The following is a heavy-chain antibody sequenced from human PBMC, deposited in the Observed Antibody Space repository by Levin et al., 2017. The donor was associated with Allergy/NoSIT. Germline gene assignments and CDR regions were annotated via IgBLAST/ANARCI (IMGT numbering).Heavy chain of an antibody. V-gene: IGHV3-33*01. CDR2: IWYDGSNK. J-gene: IGHJ4*02. D-gene: IGHD5-18*01. Sequence: PGGSLRLSCAASGFTFSSYGMHWVRQAPGKGLEWVAVIWYDGSNKYYADSVKGRFTISRDNSKNTLYLQMNSLRAEDTAVYYCARRALNSYGYAMIDYWGQGTLVTVSS. CDR3: ARRALNSYGYAMIDY. CDR1: GFTFSSYG.